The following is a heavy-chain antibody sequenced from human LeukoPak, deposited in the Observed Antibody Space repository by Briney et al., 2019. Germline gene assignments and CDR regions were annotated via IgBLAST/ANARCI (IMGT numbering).Heavy chain of an antibody. D-gene: IGHD3-22*01. CDR1: GDSISSRSYF. CDR3: ATVTVGFDY. CDR2: IYYSGST. Sequence: SETLSLTCNVSGDSISSRSYFWGWIRQPPGKDLEWLGSIYYSGSTYYNPSLKSRVTISVDRSKNQFSLKLSSVTAADTAVYYCATVTVGFDYWGQGTLVTVSS. J-gene: IGHJ4*02. V-gene: IGHV4-39*07.